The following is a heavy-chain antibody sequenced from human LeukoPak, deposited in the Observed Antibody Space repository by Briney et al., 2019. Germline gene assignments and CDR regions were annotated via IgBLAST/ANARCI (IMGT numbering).Heavy chain of an antibody. J-gene: IGHJ6*03. Sequence: PSETLSLTCTVSGYSISSGYYWGWIRQPPGKGLEWIGSIYHSGSTYYNPSLKSRVTISVDTSKNQFSLKLSSVTAADTAVYYCARATRFAYYYYYMDVWGKGTTVTVSS. CDR1: GYSISSGYY. D-gene: IGHD2-2*01. CDR2: IYHSGST. CDR3: ARATRFAYYYYYMDV. V-gene: IGHV4-38-2*02.